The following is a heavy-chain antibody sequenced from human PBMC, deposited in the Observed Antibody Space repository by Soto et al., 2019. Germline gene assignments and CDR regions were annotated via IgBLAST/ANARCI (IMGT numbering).Heavy chain of an antibody. CDR3: AKGILVKPPGTRTFDI. Sequence: EVLLLESGGGLVQPGGSLRLSCAASGFTFINYAMSWVRQAPGKGLEWVSTIGGGDGSTYYADSVKGRFTISRDNSNSALYLQMNSLRVGDTAIYYCAKGILVKPPGTRTFDIWGQGTMVIVSS. CDR2: IGGGDGST. J-gene: IGHJ3*02. V-gene: IGHV3-23*01. CDR1: GFTFINYA. D-gene: IGHD6-13*01.